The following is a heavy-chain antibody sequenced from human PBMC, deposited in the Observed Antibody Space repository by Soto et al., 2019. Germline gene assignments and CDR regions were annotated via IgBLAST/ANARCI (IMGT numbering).Heavy chain of an antibody. V-gene: IGHV1-18*01. CDR1: GYAFTSYG. D-gene: IGHD6-13*01. CDR3: ARDTPFKQLVSSEYFQH. Sequence: GASVKVSCKASGYAFTSYGSSWVRQAPGQGLEWMGWISAYNGNTNYAQKLQGRVTMTTDTSTSTAYMELRSLRSDDTAVYYCARDTPFKQLVSSEYFQHWGQGTLVTVSS. CDR2: ISAYNGNT. J-gene: IGHJ1*01.